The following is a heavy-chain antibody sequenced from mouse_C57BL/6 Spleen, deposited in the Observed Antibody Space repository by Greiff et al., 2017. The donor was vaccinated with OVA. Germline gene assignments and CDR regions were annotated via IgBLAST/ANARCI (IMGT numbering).Heavy chain of an antibody. J-gene: IGHJ1*03. D-gene: IGHD2-4*01. V-gene: IGHV1-64*01. CDR3: ARTLYYDYDDVLWYFDV. Sequence: QVQLQQPGAELVKTGASVKLSCKASGYTFTSYWMHWVKQRPGQGLEWIGMIHPNSGSTNYNEKFKSKATLTVDKSSSTAYMQLSSLTSEDSAVYYCARTLYYDYDDVLWYFDVWGTGTTVTVSS. CDR2: IHPNSGST. CDR1: GYTFTSYW.